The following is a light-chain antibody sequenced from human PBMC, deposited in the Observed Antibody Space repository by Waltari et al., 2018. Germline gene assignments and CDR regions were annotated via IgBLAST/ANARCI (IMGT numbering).Light chain of an antibody. V-gene: IGLV2-11*01. CDR2: DVS. Sequence: QSALTQPRSVSGSPGQSVTISCTGTSSDVGGYNYVSWFQQHPGKAPKLMIHDVSKRPSGFPDRFSGSKSGNTASLTISGLQADYETDYYCCSYAGRYTWVFGGGTKLTVL. J-gene: IGLJ3*02. CDR3: CSYAGRYTWV. CDR1: SSDVGGYNY.